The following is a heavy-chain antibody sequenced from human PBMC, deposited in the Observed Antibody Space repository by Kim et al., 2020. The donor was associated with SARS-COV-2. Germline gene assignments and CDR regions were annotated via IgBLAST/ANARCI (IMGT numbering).Heavy chain of an antibody. CDR3: ARAGGQLRSYYYGMDV. V-gene: IGHV3-30*07. Sequence: SVKGRYTISRDKSKNTLYLQMNSLRAEDTAVYYCARAGGQLRSYYYGMDVWGQGTTVTVSS. J-gene: IGHJ6*02. D-gene: IGHD1-26*01.